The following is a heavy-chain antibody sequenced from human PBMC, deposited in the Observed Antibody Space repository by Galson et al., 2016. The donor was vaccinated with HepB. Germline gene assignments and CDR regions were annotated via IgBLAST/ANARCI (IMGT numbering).Heavy chain of an antibody. D-gene: IGHD3-10*01. CDR2: IAYDGVYK. J-gene: IGHJ4*02. CDR3: TRDEIRGVIRFDH. V-gene: IGHV3-30*03. CDR1: GFSFSASG. Sequence: SLRLSCAASGFSFSASGIHRVRQAPGKGLQWVALIAYDGVYKYYADSVKGRFTISRDNSKHTVYLQMNSLTVEDTAVYYCTRDEIRGVIRFDHWGQGTLVAVSS.